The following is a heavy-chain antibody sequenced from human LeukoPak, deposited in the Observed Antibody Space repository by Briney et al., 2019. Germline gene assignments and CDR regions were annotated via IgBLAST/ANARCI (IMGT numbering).Heavy chain of an antibody. V-gene: IGHV3-33*01. D-gene: IGHD2-2*01. Sequence: GRSLRPSCAASGFTFTDYGVHWVRQAPGKGLEWVAVIWYDESKKYYADSVKGRFTISRDTSKNTLYLQMSSLRAEDTAVYYCARDLCSTTSCLDYWGQGTLVTVSS. CDR1: GFTFTDYG. CDR3: ARDLCSTTSCLDY. CDR2: IWYDESKK. J-gene: IGHJ4*02.